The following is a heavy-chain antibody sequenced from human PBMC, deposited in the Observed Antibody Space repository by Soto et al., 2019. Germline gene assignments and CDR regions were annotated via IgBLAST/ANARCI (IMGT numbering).Heavy chain of an antibody. Sequence: EVQRVESGGGLVQPGGSLRLSCATSGFILSDCAMNWVRQAPGTGLEWVSYISSSSSGIDYEDPVKGRFTVSRDNARNSLYLQMNSLRDEDRAVYYCATDRSGGSNWYYYIDVWGKGTTVTVSS. CDR2: ISSSSSGI. CDR1: GFILSDCA. D-gene: IGHD7-27*01. V-gene: IGHV3-48*02. J-gene: IGHJ6*03. CDR3: ATDRSGGSNWYYYIDV.